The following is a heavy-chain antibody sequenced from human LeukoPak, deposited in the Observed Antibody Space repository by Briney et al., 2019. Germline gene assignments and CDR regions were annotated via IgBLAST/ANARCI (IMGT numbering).Heavy chain of an antibody. V-gene: IGHV3-30-3*01. Sequence: AGGSLRLSCAASGFTFSSYAMHWVRQAPGKGLEWVAVISYDGSNKYYADSVKGRFTISRDNSKNTLYLQMNSLRAEDTAVYYCARGKVAWLNSCPLDYWGQGTLVTVSS. CDR2: ISYDGSNK. CDR1: GFTFSSYA. D-gene: IGHD2-15*01. CDR3: ARGKVAWLNSCPLDY. J-gene: IGHJ4*02.